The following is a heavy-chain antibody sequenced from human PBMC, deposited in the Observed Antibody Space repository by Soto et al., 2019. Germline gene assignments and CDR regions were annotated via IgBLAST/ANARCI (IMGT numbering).Heavy chain of an antibody. Sequence: PSETLSLTCNVSGGSISSYYWSWIRQPPGKGLEWFGYIYYSGSTNYNPSLKSRVTISVDTSKNQFSLKLSSVTAADTAVYYCAREFVNSGYDSFPYYYYGMDVWGQGTTVTVSS. CDR1: GGSISSYY. CDR3: AREFVNSGYDSFPYYYYGMDV. CDR2: IYYSGST. J-gene: IGHJ6*02. V-gene: IGHV4-59*01. D-gene: IGHD5-12*01.